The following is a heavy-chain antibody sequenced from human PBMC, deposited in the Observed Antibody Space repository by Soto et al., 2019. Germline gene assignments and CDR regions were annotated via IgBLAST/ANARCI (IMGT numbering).Heavy chain of an antibody. CDR2: ISWNSGSI. J-gene: IGHJ4*02. V-gene: IGHV3-9*01. CDR3: AKATVTKDYFDY. CDR1: GFTFDDYA. Sequence: GVSLRLSCAASGFTFDDYAMHWVRQAPGKGLEWVSGISWNSGSIGYADSVKGRFTIARDNAKNSLYLQMNSLRAEDTALYYCAKATVTKDYFDYWGQGTLVTVSS. D-gene: IGHD4-17*01.